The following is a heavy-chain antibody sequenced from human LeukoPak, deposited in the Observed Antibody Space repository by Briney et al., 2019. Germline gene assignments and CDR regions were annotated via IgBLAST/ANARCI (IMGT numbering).Heavy chain of an antibody. Sequence: GGSLSLSCAASGFTFSSYAMHWVRQAPGKGLEWVAVISYDGSNKYYADSVKGRFTISRDNSKNTLYLQMNSLRAEDTAVYYCARDFPVSSGLYFDYWCQGTLVTVSS. J-gene: IGHJ4*02. V-gene: IGHV3-30-3*01. CDR3: ARDFPVSSGLYFDY. CDR1: GFTFSSYA. D-gene: IGHD3-22*01. CDR2: ISYDGSNK.